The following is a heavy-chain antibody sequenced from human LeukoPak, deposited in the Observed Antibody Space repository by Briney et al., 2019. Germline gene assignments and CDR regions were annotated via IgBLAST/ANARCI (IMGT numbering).Heavy chain of an antibody. CDR2: IYDDNT. D-gene: IGHD3-10*01. J-gene: IGHJ4*02. CDR3: AARKVRGVWFYLDY. CDR1: GFTVSAYA. Sequence: GGSLRLSCAASGFTVSAYAMAWVCQAPGKGLEWASTIYDDNTYYADSVKGRFAISTDNSKNTLYLQMNSLRVEDTAVYFCAARKVRGVWFYLDYWGQGTLVTVSS. V-gene: IGHV3-23*01.